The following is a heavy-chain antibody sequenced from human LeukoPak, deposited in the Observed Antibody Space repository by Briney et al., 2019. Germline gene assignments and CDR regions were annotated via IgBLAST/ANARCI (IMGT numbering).Heavy chain of an antibody. Sequence: ASVKVSCKASGGTFSSYAISWVRQAPGQGLEWMGRIIPIFGTANYAQKFQGRVTITTDESTSTAYMELSSLRSEDTAVYYCATSQLPVNYFDYWGQGTLVTVSS. J-gene: IGHJ4*02. D-gene: IGHD2-2*01. V-gene: IGHV1-69*05. CDR3: ATSQLPVNYFDY. CDR1: GGTFSSYA. CDR2: IIPIFGTA.